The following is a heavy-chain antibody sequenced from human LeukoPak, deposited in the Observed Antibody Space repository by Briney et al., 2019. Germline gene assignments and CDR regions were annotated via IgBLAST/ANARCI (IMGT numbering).Heavy chain of an antibody. CDR2: ISGSGGST. Sequence: QAGGSLRLSCAASGFTFSSYAMSWVRQAPGKGLEWVSAISGSGGSTYYADSVKGRFTISRDNSKNTLYLQMNSLRAEDTAVYYCAKAFPLGTHITYCGGDCYLYYFDYWGQGTLVTVSS. D-gene: IGHD2-21*02. V-gene: IGHV3-23*01. J-gene: IGHJ4*02. CDR3: AKAFPLGTHITYCGGDCYLYYFDY. CDR1: GFTFSSYA.